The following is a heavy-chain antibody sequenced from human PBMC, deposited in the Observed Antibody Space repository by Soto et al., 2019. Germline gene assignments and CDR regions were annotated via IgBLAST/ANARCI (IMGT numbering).Heavy chain of an antibody. CDR2: TYYRSKWYY. J-gene: IGHJ6*03. V-gene: IGHV6-1*01. CDR1: GDSVSSNSAA. Sequence: SQTLSLTCAISGDSVSSNSAAWNWIRQSPSRGLEWLGRTYYRSKWYYDYPVSVKSRISINPDTSRNQFSLQLNSVTPEDTAVYYCAGTTSHQWYYMDVWGKGTTVTVSS. D-gene: IGHD1-7*01. CDR3: AGTTSHQWYYMDV.